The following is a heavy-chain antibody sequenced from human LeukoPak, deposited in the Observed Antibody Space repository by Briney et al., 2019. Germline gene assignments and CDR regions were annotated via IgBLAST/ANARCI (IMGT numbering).Heavy chain of an antibody. D-gene: IGHD1-7*01. CDR1: GFTFSSYW. J-gene: IGHJ6*02. CDR3: ASNWNYVRGYGMDV. Sequence: PGGSLRLSCAASGFTFSSYWMSWVRQTPGKGLEWVTNIKQDGSEKHYVDSVKGRFTISRDNAKNSLYLQMSSVRAEDTAVYYCASNWNYVRGYGMDVWGQGTTVTVSS. CDR2: IKQDGSEK. V-gene: IGHV3-7*01.